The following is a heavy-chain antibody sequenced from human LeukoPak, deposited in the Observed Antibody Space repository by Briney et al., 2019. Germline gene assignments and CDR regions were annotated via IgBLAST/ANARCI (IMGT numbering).Heavy chain of an antibody. CDR1: GFFFSSSE. J-gene: IGHJ4*02. D-gene: IGHD3-22*01. Sequence: PGGSLRLSCAASGFFFSSSEMNWVRQAPGKGLEWVSYISSSSTTIYYADSVKGRFTISRDNAKNSLYLQMNSLRAEDTAVYYCTRDRHKYNYDRSGHPPYWGQGTLVTVSS. CDR3: TRDRHKYNYDRSGHPPY. V-gene: IGHV3-48*03. CDR2: ISSSSTTI.